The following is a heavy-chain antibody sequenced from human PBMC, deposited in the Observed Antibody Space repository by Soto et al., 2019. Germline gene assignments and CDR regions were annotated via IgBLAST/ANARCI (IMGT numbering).Heavy chain of an antibody. V-gene: IGHV3-15*01. CDR3: TLYTYGYFQY. J-gene: IGHJ4*02. Sequence: GGSLRLSCAASGFTFSSYGMHWVRQAPGKGLEWVAVISYDGATTEYAAPVKGRFTISRDDSKNTLYLQMNSLKTEDTAVYYCTLYTYGYFQYWGQGTLVTVSS. D-gene: IGHD5-18*01. CDR1: GFTFSSYG. CDR2: ISYDGATT.